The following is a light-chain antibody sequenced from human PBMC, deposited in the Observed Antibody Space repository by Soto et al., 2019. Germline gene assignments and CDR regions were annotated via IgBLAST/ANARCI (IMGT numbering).Light chain of an antibody. CDR1: SSNIGVNT. Sequence: QSVLTQPPSASGTPGQRVTISCSGSSSNIGVNTVNWYQQLPGTAPKLLIHTNNQRPSGVPDRFSGSKSGTSASLAISGLQSEDEADYYCAAWDDSLNGVVFGGGTKLTVL. V-gene: IGLV1-44*01. CDR3: AAWDDSLNGVV. CDR2: TNN. J-gene: IGLJ2*01.